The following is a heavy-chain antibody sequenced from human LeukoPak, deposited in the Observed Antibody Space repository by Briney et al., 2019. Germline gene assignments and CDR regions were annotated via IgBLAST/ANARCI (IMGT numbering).Heavy chain of an antibody. J-gene: IGHJ1*01. CDR3: ARVTPGYSSSWYRTSRAEYFQH. CDR1: GGSFSGYY. V-gene: IGHV4-34*01. Sequence: PSETLSLTCAVYGGSFSGYYWSWICQPPGKGLEWIGEINHSGSTNYNPSLKSRVTISVDTSKNQFSLKLSSVTAADTAVYYCARVTPGYSSSWYRTSRAEYFQHWGQGTLVTVSS. CDR2: INHSGST. D-gene: IGHD6-13*01.